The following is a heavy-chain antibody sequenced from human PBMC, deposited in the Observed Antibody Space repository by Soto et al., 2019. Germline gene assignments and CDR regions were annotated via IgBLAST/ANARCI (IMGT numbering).Heavy chain of an antibody. J-gene: IGHJ5*02. V-gene: IGHV1-8*01. D-gene: IGHD6-6*01. CDR3: ARGRGGAARPKGWFDP. CDR1: GYTFTSYD. Sequence: ASVKVSCKASGYTFTSYDINWVRQATGQGLEWMGWMNPNSGNTGYAQKFQGRVTMTRNTSISTAYMELSSLRSEDTAVYYCARGRGGAARPKGWFDPWGQGTLVTVSS. CDR2: MNPNSGNT.